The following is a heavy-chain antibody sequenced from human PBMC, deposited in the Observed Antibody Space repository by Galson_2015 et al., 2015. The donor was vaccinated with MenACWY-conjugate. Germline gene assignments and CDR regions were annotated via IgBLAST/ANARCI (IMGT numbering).Heavy chain of an antibody. CDR3: ARIWFGEVLEVDG. CDR1: GFTFSSYW. D-gene: IGHD3-10*01. V-gene: IGHV3-74*03. J-gene: IGHJ4*02. Sequence: SLRLSCAASGFTFSSYWMHWVRQPPGKGLVWVSRINGAGSRAEYADSVEGRFTISRDNAKNTLFLQMNGLRVEDTGVYYCARIWFGEVLEVDGWGQGTLVTVSS. CDR2: INGAGSRA.